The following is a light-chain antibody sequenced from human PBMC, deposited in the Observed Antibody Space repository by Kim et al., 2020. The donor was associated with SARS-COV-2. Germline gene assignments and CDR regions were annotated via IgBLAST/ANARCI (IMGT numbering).Light chain of an antibody. V-gene: IGLV1-40*01. CDR3: LSYDSSLSGWV. CDR2: GNT. CDR1: NSNIGAGYD. Sequence: RVTNSCTGTNSNIGAGYDVHWYQQLPGTAPKLLMHGNTNRPSGVPDRFAGSKSDTSASLAITGLQADDEADYYCLSYDSSLSGWVSGGGTQLTVL. J-gene: IGLJ3*02.